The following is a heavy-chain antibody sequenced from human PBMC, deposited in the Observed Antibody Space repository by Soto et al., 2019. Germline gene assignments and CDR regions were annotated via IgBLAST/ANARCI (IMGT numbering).Heavy chain of an antibody. CDR1: GFTFSSYS. V-gene: IGHV3-21*01. Sequence: GGSLRFSCAASGFTFSSYSMNWVRQAPGKGLEWVSSISSSSSYIYYAYSVKGRFTISRDNAKNSLYLQMNSLRAEDTAVYYCARAVQDDSGYEIFDYWGQGTLVTVSS. CDR3: ARAVQDDSGYEIFDY. D-gene: IGHD5-12*01. J-gene: IGHJ4*02. CDR2: ISSSSSYI.